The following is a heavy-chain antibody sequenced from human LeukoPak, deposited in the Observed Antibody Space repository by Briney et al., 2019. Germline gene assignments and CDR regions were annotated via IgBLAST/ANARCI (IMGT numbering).Heavy chain of an antibody. V-gene: IGHV1-2*02. CDR3: VRARSGYDYAFDY. CDR2: IYPNSGGT. CDR1: GYTFSGYH. D-gene: IGHD5-12*01. Sequence: ASVKVSCKASGYTFSGYHMHWVRQAPGQGLEWMGWIYPNSGGTHYAQDFQGRVTMTRHTSISTAYMELSRLTSDDTAVYYCVRARSGYDYAFDYRGQGTLVTVSS. J-gene: IGHJ4*02.